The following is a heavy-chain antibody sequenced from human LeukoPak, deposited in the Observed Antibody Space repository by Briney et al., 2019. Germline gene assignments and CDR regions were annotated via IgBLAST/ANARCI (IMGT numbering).Heavy chain of an antibody. CDR3: ASGYSYGYGY. D-gene: IGHD5-18*01. Sequence: SETLSLTCVVYGGSFSGYYWSWIRQPPGKGLEWIGEINHSGSTNYNPSLKSRVTISVDTSKNQFSLKLSSVTAADTAVYYCASGYSYGYGYWGQGTLVTVSS. CDR2: INHSGST. V-gene: IGHV4-34*01. J-gene: IGHJ4*02. CDR1: GGSFSGYY.